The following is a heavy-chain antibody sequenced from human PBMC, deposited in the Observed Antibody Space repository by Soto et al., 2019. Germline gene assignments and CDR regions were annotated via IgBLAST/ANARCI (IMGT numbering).Heavy chain of an antibody. CDR2: IYSGGST. CDR3: ARLRYSSGWFSDY. Sequence: EVQLVESGGGLIQPGGSLRLSCAASGFTVSSNYMSWVRQAPGKGLEWVSVIYSGGSTYYADSVKGRFTISRDNSKNTLYLQMNSLRAEDTGVYYCARLRYSSGWFSDYWGQGTLVTVSS. D-gene: IGHD6-19*01. J-gene: IGHJ4*02. CDR1: GFTVSSNY. V-gene: IGHV3-53*01.